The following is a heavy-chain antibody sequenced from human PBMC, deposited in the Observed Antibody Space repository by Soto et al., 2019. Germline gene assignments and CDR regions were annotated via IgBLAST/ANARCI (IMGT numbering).Heavy chain of an antibody. CDR2: ISAYNGNT. D-gene: IGHD6-25*01. CDR3: ARVRLQLDYYGMDV. V-gene: IGHV1-18*01. Sequence: ASVKVSCKASGYTFTSYGISWVRQAPGQGLEWMGWISAYNGNTNYAQKLQGRVTMTTDTSTSTADMELRSLRSDDTAVYYCARVRLQLDYYGMDVWGQGTTVTVSS. J-gene: IGHJ6*02. CDR1: GYTFTSYG.